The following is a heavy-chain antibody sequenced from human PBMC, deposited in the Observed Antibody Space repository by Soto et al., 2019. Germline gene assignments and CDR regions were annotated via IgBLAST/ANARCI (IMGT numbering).Heavy chain of an antibody. J-gene: IGHJ4*02. D-gene: IGHD6-13*01. CDR3: ARDLGRIAAAPY. Sequence: PAGSLRLSCAASGFSFCDYYMRWIRQASGKGLERVSYISSSGSTIYYADSVKGRFTISRDNAKNSLYLQMNSLRAEDTAVYYCARDLGRIAAAPYWGQGTLVTVSS. CDR1: GFSFCDYY. V-gene: IGHV3-11*01. CDR2: ISSSGSTI.